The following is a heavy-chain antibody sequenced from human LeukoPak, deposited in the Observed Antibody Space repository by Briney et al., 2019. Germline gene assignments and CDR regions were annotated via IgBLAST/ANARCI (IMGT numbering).Heavy chain of an antibody. CDR2: VSYNGSNK. V-gene: IGHV3-30*04. D-gene: IGHD2-15*01. CDR1: AFTFSNYA. Sequence: GRSLRLSCTASAFTFSNYAMHWVRQAPGKGLEWVTVVSYNGSNKYYADSVKGRFTISRDNSKNTLYLQMNSLRAEDTAVYYCARGGRTMDVWGQGTTVTVSS. J-gene: IGHJ6*02. CDR3: ARGGRTMDV.